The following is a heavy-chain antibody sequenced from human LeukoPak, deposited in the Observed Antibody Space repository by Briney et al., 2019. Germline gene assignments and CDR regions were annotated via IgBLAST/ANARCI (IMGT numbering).Heavy chain of an antibody. CDR2: IYSGGST. V-gene: IGHV3-66*01. CDR3: ARSYSNHLFGMDV. D-gene: IGHD4-11*01. J-gene: IGHJ6*02. CDR1: GFTVSSYY. Sequence: GGSLRLSCAASGFTVSSYYMTWVRQAPGKGLEWVSVIYSGGSTYYADSVKGRVAISRDSSNNTVFLQMNIVRAEDTAVYYCARSYSNHLFGMDVWGQGTTVTVSS.